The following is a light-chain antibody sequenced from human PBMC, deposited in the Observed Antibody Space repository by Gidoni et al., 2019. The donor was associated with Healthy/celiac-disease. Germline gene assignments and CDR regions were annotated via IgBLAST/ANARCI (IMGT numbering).Light chain of an antibody. V-gene: IGKV1-39*01. J-gene: IGKJ4*01. CDR1: QSISSY. Sequence: DIQMTQSPSSLSASVGDRVTITCRASQSISSYLNWYQQKPGKALKLLIYAASSLQSGVPSRFSGSGSEDFATYYCQQSYSTPLTFGGGTKVEIK. CDR2: AAS. CDR3: QQSYSTPLT.